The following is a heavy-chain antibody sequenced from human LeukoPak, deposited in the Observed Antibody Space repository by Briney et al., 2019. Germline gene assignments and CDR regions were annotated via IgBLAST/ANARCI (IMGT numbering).Heavy chain of an antibody. V-gene: IGHV4-39*01. CDR3: ARQWYYYDSSGFHSPYYFDY. CDR1: GGSISSSSYY. Sequence: SETLSLTCTVSGGSISSSSYYWGWIRQPPGKGLEWIGSIYYSGSTYYNPSLKSRVTISVDTSKNQFSLKLSSVTAADTAVYYCARQWYYYDSSGFHSPYYFDYWGQGTLVTVSS. D-gene: IGHD3-22*01. J-gene: IGHJ4*02. CDR2: IYYSGST.